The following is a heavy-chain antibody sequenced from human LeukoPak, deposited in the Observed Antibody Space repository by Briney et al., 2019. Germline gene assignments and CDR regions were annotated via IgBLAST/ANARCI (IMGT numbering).Heavy chain of an antibody. CDR2: ISGSGGST. V-gene: IGHV3-23*01. CDR1: GFTFSSYA. CDR3: VRDRGTYRPIDY. J-gene: IGHJ4*02. Sequence: GGSLRLSCAASGFTFSSYAMSWVRQAPGKGLEWVSAISGSGGSTYYADSVRGRFTISRDNAQNSLYLQMNSLRAEDTAIYYCVRDRGTYRPIDYWGQGTLVTVSS. D-gene: IGHD1-26*01.